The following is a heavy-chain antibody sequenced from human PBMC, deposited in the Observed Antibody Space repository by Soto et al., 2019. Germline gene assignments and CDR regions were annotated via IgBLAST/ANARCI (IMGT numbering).Heavy chain of an antibody. CDR3: ARGPVVLRFLEWLSTDFDY. CDR1: GFTFSSYW. V-gene: IGHV3-74*01. Sequence: GGSLRLSCAASGFTFSSYWMHWVRQAPGKGLVWVSRINSDGSSTSYADSVKGRFTISRDNAKNTLYLQMNSLRAEDTAVYYCARGPVVLRFLEWLSTDFDYWGQGTRVTVSS. D-gene: IGHD3-3*01. J-gene: IGHJ4*02. CDR2: INSDGSST.